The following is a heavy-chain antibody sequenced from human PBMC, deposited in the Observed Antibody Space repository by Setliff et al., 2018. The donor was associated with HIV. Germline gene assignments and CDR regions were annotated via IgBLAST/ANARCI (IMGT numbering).Heavy chain of an antibody. CDR3: ARRIDGSGSFPDKNWFDT. D-gene: IGHD3-10*01. CDR2: IFSSGST. Sequence: SETLSLTCTVSGDSISSYSWNWIRQSPGGGLEWIGFIFSSGSTKYNPSLQSRVTMSIDTSKNQFSLRLTSVTAADTAVYYCARRIDGSGSFPDKNWFDTWGQGSLVTVS. V-gene: IGHV4-4*09. CDR1: GDSISSYS. J-gene: IGHJ5*02.